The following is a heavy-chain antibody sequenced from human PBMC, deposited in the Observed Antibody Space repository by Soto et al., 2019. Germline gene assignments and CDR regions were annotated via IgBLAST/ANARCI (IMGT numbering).Heavy chain of an antibody. V-gene: IGHV3-23*01. CDR2: ISPSGDTT. D-gene: IGHD2-15*01. CDR3: AFKESASPFY. Sequence: GGSLRLSCATSGFTSTKYDLSWVRQAPGKGLDWVSGISPSGDTTYYADSVKGRFTISRDNSTTVLYLQMNSLRAEDTAIYYCAFKESASPFYWGQGTLVTVSS. J-gene: IGHJ4*02. CDR1: GFTSTKYD.